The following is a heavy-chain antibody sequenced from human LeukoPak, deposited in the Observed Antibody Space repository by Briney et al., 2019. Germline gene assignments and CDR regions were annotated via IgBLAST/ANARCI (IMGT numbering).Heavy chain of an antibody. CDR3: ARGSWGIPLGYCSSTSCYYYYFDY. J-gene: IGHJ4*02. Sequence: GGSLRLSCAASGFTFSSYWMHWVRQAPGKGLEWVSSISSSSSYIYYADSVKGRFTISRDNAKDSLYLQMNSLRAEDTAVYYCARGSWGIPLGYCSSTSCYYYYFDYWGQGTLVTVSS. CDR1: GFTFSSYW. D-gene: IGHD2-2*01. V-gene: IGHV3-21*01. CDR2: ISSSSSYI.